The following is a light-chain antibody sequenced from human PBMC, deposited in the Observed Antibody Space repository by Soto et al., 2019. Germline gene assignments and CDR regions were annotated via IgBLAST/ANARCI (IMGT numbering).Light chain of an antibody. V-gene: IGKV1-9*01. CDR3: QQLNNYPRALT. CDR2: GAS. Sequence: DIQLTQSPSFLSASVGDRVTITCRASQAISNNLAWYQHNPGQPPKLLIYGASTLQSGVPSRFSGSGSGTEFTLTISSLQPEDFATYYCQQLNNYPRALTFGGGTKVEIE. CDR1: QAISNN. J-gene: IGKJ4*01.